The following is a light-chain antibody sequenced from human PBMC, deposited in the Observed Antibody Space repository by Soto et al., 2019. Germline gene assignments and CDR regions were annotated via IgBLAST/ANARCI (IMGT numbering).Light chain of an antibody. CDR3: SSHTTYGTRV. J-gene: IGLJ1*01. CDR1: SSDIGSYNY. V-gene: IGLV2-14*01. Sequence: QSVLTQPASVSGSPGQSIAISCTGTSSDIGSYNYVSWYQQHPGKAPKLMIHEVSNRPSGVSDRFSGSKSGNTASLTISGLQADDEADYYCSSHTTYGTRVFGTGTKVTVL. CDR2: EVS.